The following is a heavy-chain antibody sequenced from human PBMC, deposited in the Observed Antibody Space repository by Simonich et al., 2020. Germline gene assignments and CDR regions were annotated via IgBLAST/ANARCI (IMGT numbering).Heavy chain of an antibody. Sequence: QVQLVQSGAEVKKPGASVKVSCKASGYTFTGYFMNWVRQAPGQGLEWKGGINTNSGGTNYAQKCQGRVTMTRDTSISTAYMELSRLRSDDTAVYYCARGALTGDYYYMDVWGKGTTVTVSS. V-gene: IGHV1-2*02. CDR3: ARGALTGDYYYMDV. J-gene: IGHJ6*03. CDR2: INTNSGGT. D-gene: IGHD7-27*01. CDR1: GYTFTGYF.